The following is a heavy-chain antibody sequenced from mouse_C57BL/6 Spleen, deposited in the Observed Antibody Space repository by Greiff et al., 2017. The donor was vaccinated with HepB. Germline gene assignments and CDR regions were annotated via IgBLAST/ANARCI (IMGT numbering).Heavy chain of an antibody. D-gene: IGHD1-1*01. CDR1: GYTFTDYE. Sequence: VQLQESGAELVRPGASVTLSCKASGYTFTDYEMHWVKQTPVHGLEWIGAIDPETGGTAYNQKFKGKAILTADKSSSTAYMELRSLTSEDSAVYYCTNPTVVPLDYWGQGTTLTVSS. CDR2: IDPETGGT. CDR3: TNPTVVPLDY. J-gene: IGHJ2*01. V-gene: IGHV1-15*01.